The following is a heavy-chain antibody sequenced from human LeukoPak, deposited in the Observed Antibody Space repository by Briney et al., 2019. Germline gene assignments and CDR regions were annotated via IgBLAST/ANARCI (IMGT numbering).Heavy chain of an antibody. CDR3: AKNPSSGWYEYYYYYMDV. V-gene: IGHV3-48*03. J-gene: IGHJ6*03. D-gene: IGHD6-19*01. Sequence: PGGSLRLSCAASGFTFSSYEMNWVRQAPGKGLEWVSYISSSGSTIYYADSVKGRFTISRDNAKNSLYLQMNSLRAEDTAVYYCAKNPSSGWYEYYYYYMDVWGKGTTVTVSS. CDR1: GFTFSSYE. CDR2: ISSSGSTI.